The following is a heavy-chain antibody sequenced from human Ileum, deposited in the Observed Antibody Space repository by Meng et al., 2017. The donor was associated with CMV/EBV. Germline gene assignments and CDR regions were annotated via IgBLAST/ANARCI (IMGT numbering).Heavy chain of an antibody. V-gene: IGHV1-18*01. Sequence: KVSCKASGYTFTSYGRSWVRQAPGQGLEWMGWISGHNGNTNYAQKLQGRVTVTTDTSTNTTYMELRSLRSDDTAVYYCARENSGAFGYWGQGTLVTVSS. CDR3: ARENSGAFGY. CDR1: GYTFTSYG. D-gene: IGHD2-15*01. CDR2: ISGHNGNT. J-gene: IGHJ4*02.